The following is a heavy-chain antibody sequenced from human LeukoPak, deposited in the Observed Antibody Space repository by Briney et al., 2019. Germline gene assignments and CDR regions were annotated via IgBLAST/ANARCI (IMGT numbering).Heavy chain of an antibody. Sequence: SETLSLTCTVSGGSLSSYSWSWIRPPPGKVMEWIGYIYYSGSTNYNPSHKRRVTISVDTSKNQFSMKLSSVTAADTAVYYGAREGDFWRRNYYFDYWGQGTLVTVSS. CDR1: GGSLSSYS. V-gene: IGHV4-59*01. CDR2: IYYSGST. D-gene: IGHD3-3*01. CDR3: AREGDFWRRNYYFDY. J-gene: IGHJ4*02.